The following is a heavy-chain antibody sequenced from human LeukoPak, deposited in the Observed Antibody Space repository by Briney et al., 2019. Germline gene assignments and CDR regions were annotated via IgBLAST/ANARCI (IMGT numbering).Heavy chain of an antibody. D-gene: IGHD6-6*01. CDR2: MNPNSGNT. Sequence: ASVKVSCKASGYTFTGYDINWVRQATGQGLEWMGWMNPNSGNTGYAQKFQGRVTMTRNTSISTAYMELSSLRSEDTAVYYCARGVYSSSSYYFDYWGQGTLVTVSS. V-gene: IGHV1-8*01. CDR3: ARGVYSSSSYYFDY. CDR1: GYTFTGYD. J-gene: IGHJ4*02.